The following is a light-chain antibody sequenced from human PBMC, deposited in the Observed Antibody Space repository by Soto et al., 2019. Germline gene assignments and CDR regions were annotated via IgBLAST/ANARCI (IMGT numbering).Light chain of an antibody. CDR3: CSYAGSSTVI. CDR1: SSDVGSYNL. V-gene: IGLV2-23*01. J-gene: IGLJ2*01. CDR2: EGT. Sequence: QSALTQPASVSGSPGQSITISCTGTSSDVGSYNLVSWYQQHPGKAPKLMIYEGTKRPSGVFNRFSGSKSGNTAALTISGVQAEDEADYYCCSYAGSSTVIFGGGTKLTVL.